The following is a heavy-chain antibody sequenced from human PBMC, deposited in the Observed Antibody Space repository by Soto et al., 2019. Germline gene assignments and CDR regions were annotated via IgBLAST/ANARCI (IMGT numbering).Heavy chain of an antibody. CDR2: ISYDGSNK. J-gene: IGHJ3*02. CDR3: AKDERIAAAGTLVILGAFDI. Sequence: QVQLVESGGGVVQPGRSLRLSCAASGFTFSSYGMHWVRQAPGKGLEWVAVISYDGSNKYYADSVKGRFTISRDNSKNTLYLQMNSLRAEHTAVYYCAKDERIAAAGTLVILGAFDIWGQGTMVTVSS. D-gene: IGHD6-13*01. V-gene: IGHV3-30*18. CDR1: GFTFSSYG.